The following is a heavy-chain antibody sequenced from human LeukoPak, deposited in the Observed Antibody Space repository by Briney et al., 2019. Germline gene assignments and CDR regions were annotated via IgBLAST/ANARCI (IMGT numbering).Heavy chain of an antibody. D-gene: IGHD5/OR15-5a*01. V-gene: IGHV1-18*01. CDR3: AREGPYLYDLDY. CDR1: GYTFTNYD. CDR2: ISAYNGYT. Sequence: ASVKVSCKASGYTFTNYDINWVRQVPGQGLEWMGWISAYNGYTNYAQKLQGRVTMTTETSTSTAYMELRSLRSDDTAVYYCAREGPYLYDLDYWGQGTLVTVSS. J-gene: IGHJ4*02.